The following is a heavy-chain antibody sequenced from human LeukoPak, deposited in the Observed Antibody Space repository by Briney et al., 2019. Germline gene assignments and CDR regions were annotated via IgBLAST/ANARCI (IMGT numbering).Heavy chain of an antibody. J-gene: IGHJ4*02. V-gene: IGHV3-11*01. CDR3: AGRIAVAGFFDY. CDR1: GFTFSDYY. CDR2: ISSSGSTI. Sequence: GGSLRLSCAASGFTFSDYYMSWIRQAPGKGLEWVSYISSSGSTIYYADSVKGRFTISRGNAKNSLYLQMNSLRAEDTAVYYCAGRIAVAGFFDYWGQGTLVTVSS. D-gene: IGHD6-19*01.